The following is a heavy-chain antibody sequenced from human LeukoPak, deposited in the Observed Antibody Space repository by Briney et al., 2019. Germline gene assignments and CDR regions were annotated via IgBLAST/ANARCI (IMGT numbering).Heavy chain of an antibody. Sequence: SETLSLTCTVSGGSISSYYWSWIRQPPGKGLEWIGYIYYSGSTNYNPSLKSRVTISEDTSKNQFSLKLSSVTAADTAVYYCARSGSYFAFDIWGQGTMVTVSS. V-gene: IGHV4-59*08. CDR3: ARSGSYFAFDI. J-gene: IGHJ3*02. CDR1: GGSISSYY. CDR2: IYYSGST. D-gene: IGHD1-26*01.